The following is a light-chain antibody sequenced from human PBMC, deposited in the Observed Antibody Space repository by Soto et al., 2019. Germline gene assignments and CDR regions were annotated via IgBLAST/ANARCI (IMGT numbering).Light chain of an antibody. CDR1: QSVSSN. CDR2: GAS. V-gene: IGKV3-15*01. J-gene: IGKJ5*01. CDR3: QQTNSFPIT. Sequence: EIVMTQSPATLSVSPGERATLSCRASQSVSSNLAWYQQKPGQAPRLLIYGASTRATGIPARFSGSGSGTEFTLTISSLQSEDFATYYCQQTNSFPITFGQGTRLDIK.